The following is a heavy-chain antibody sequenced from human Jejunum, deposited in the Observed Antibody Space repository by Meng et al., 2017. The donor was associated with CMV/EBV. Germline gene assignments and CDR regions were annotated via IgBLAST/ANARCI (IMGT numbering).Heavy chain of an antibody. CDR2: IYRGDDK. CDR1: GFSPSTSGEG. J-gene: IGHJ4*02. Sequence: ITLKESCPPLVKPPQTLTLTCSVSGFSPSTSGEGVGWIRQPPGKALEWLALIYRGDDKRYSPSLNSRLTIAKDTSKNEVVLTLTNMGPIDTGTYYCAHFVGGYYPSRPDYWGQGTLVTVSS. V-gene: IGHV2-5*02. CDR3: AHFVGGYYPSRPDY. D-gene: IGHD1-26*01.